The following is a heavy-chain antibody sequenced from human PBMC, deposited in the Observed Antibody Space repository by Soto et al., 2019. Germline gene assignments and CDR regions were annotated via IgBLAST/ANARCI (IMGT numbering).Heavy chain of an antibody. CDR2: IYPGDSDT. V-gene: IGHV5-51*01. Sequence: EVQLVQSGAEVKKPGESLKISCKGSGYSFTSYWIGWVRQMPGKGLEWMGIIYPGDSDTRYSPSFQGQVTISADKSISTAYLQWSSLKASDTAMYYCAGHPQYYYDSSGYYYVGFGNAFDIWGQGTMVTVSS. CDR1: GYSFTSYW. J-gene: IGHJ3*02. D-gene: IGHD3-22*01. CDR3: AGHPQYYYDSSGYYYVGFGNAFDI.